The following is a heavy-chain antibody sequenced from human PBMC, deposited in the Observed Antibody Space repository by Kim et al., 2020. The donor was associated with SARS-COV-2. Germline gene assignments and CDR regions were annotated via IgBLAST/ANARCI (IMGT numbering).Heavy chain of an antibody. CDR1: GGSISSYY. D-gene: IGHD5-18*01. CDR3: ARGGPIQLWLRGGWYFDL. Sequence: SETLSLTCTVSGGSISSYYWSWIRQPPGKGLEWIGYIYYSGSTNYNPSLKSRVTISVDTSKNQFSLKLSSVTAADTAVYYCARGGPIQLWLRGGWYFDLWGRGTLVTVSS. CDR2: IYYSGST. J-gene: IGHJ2*01. V-gene: IGHV4-59*01.